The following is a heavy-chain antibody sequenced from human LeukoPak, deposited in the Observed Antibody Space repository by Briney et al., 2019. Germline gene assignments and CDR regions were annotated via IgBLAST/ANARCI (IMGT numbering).Heavy chain of an antibody. V-gene: IGHV1-69*13. Sequence: GASVKVSCKASGGTFSSYAISWVRQAPGQGLEWMGGTTPICGTANYAQKFQGRVTITVDGSTSTAYMELSSLRSEDTAVYYCAREVLSITSDWFDPWGQGTLVTVSS. D-gene: IGHD2/OR15-2a*01. CDR2: TTPICGTA. CDR1: GGTFSSYA. CDR3: AREVLSITSDWFDP. J-gene: IGHJ5*02.